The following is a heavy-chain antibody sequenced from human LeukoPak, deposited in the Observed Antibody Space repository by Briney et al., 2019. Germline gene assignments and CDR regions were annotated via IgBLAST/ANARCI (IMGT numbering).Heavy chain of an antibody. CDR1: GFTFSGSA. J-gene: IGHJ4*02. D-gene: IGHD3-22*01. Sequence: GGSLRLSCAASGFTFSGSAIHWVRQASGKGLEWVGRIRTKTNNYATAFAASVKGRFTISRDDSRNTAYLQMNSLKTEDTAVYYCTRLESGSSGYYPVDNWGQGTLVTVSP. CDR2: IRTKTNNYAT. V-gene: IGHV3-73*01. CDR3: TRLESGSSGYYPVDN.